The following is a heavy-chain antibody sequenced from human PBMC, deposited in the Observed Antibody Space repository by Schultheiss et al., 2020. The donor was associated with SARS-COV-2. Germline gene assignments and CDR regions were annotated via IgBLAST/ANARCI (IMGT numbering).Heavy chain of an antibody. Sequence: SGPTLVKPTQTLTLTCTFSGFSLSTSGMCVSWIRQPPGKALEWLARIDWDDDEFYSTSLKTRLTISKDTSKNQVVLTMTNIDPVDTATYYCARIRDSGSFYIEPYFEDWGQGTLVTVSS. V-gene: IGHV2-70*17. J-gene: IGHJ4*02. CDR2: IDWDDDE. CDR3: ARIRDSGSFYIEPYFED. CDR1: GFSLSTSGMC. D-gene: IGHD1-26*01.